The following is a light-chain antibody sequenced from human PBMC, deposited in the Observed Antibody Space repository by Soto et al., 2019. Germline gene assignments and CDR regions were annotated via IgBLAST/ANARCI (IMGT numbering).Light chain of an antibody. CDR2: DVS. CDR3: SSYTGSTIVV. J-gene: IGLJ2*01. V-gene: IGLV2-14*01. CDR1: SSDVGGYNY. Sequence: QSALTQPASVSGSPGQSITISCTGTSSDVGGYNYVSWYQQHPGRAPKLIIYDVSNRPSGVSNRFSGSKSGKTASLSISGLQAGDEAHYYCSSYTGSTIVVFGGGTKLTAL.